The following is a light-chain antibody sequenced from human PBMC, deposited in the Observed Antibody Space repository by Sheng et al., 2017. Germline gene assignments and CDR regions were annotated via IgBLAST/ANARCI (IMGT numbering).Light chain of an antibody. CDR3: QTWATGIHMV. V-gene: IGLV4-69*01. Sequence: QLVLTQSPSASASLGASVKLTCTLSSGHSSYALAWHQQQPEKGPRYLMKLNSDGSHSKGDGIPDRFSGSSSGAERYLTISSLQSEDEADYYCQTWATGIHMVFGRRDQADRP. CDR2: LNSDGSH. CDR1: SGHSSYA. J-gene: IGLJ2*01.